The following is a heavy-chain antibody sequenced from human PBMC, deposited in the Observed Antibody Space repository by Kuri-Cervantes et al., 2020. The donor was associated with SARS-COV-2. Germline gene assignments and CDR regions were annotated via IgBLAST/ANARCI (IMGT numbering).Heavy chain of an antibody. Sequence: SETLSLTCAVYGVSFSDYYWSWVRQPPGKGLEWIGEINHSGNTNYDPSLKSRVTISIDTSKNQFSLNLSPVTAAATAVSYCARGEGPDIVVVPAAATHFDYWGQGTLVTVSS. CDR2: INHSGNT. J-gene: IGHJ4*02. D-gene: IGHD2-2*01. CDR1: GVSFSDYY. CDR3: ARGEGPDIVVVPAAATHFDY. V-gene: IGHV4-34*01.